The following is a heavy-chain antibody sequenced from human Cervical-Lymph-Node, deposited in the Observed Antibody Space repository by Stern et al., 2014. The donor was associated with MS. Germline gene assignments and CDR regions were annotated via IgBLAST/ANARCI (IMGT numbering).Heavy chain of an antibody. V-gene: IGHV3-30*01. D-gene: IGHD6-13*01. CDR3: ARVIAAATFDY. J-gene: IGHJ4*02. CDR1: GFTFSSYA. CDR2: ISYDGSNK. Sequence: VHLVESGGGVVQPGRSLRLSCAASGFTFSSYAMHWVRQAPGKGLEWVAVISYDGSNKYYADSVKGRFTISRDNSKNTLYLQMNSLRAEDTAVYYCARVIAAATFDYWGQGTLVTVSS.